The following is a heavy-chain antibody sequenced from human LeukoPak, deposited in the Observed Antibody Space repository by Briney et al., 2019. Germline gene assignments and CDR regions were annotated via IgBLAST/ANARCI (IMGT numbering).Heavy chain of an antibody. D-gene: IGHD5-24*01. CDR2: ISYDGSNK. Sequence: PGGSLRLSCAASGFTFSSYAMHWVRQAPGKGLEWVAVISYDGSNKYYADSVKGRFTISRDNSKNTLYLQMSSLRAEDTAVYYCARDGRWLQFLDYWGQGTLVTVSS. CDR1: GFTFSSYA. J-gene: IGHJ4*02. V-gene: IGHV3-30*04. CDR3: ARDGRWLQFLDY.